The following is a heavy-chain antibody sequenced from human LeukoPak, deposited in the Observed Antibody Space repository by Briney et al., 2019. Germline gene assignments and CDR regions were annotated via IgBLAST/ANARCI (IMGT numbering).Heavy chain of an antibody. V-gene: IGHV3-74*01. CDR1: GFTFSTYW. CDR3: ARAPSEIGGYYPEYFRH. D-gene: IGHD3-22*01. Sequence: GGSLRLSCAASGFTFSTYWMHWVRQAPGKGLVWVSRIKSDGSTNYADSVKGRFTIPRDNAKNTVSLQMNSLRPEDTGAYYCARAPSEIGGYYPEYFRHWGQGTLVTVSS. J-gene: IGHJ1*01. CDR2: IKSDGST.